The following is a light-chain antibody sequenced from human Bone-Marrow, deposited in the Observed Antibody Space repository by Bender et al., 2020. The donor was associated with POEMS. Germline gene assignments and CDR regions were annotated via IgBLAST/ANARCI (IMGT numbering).Light chain of an antibody. Sequence: QSALTQPPSASGSPGQSVTISCTGTSSDVGGYDYVSWYQQHPGKAPKLLIFEVSKRPSGVPDRFSGSKSGNTASLTVSGLQAEDEADYYCSSYSDINKPGVFGGGTKLTVL. CDR3: SSYSDINKPGV. V-gene: IGLV2-8*01. J-gene: IGLJ3*02. CDR2: EVS. CDR1: SSDVGGYDY.